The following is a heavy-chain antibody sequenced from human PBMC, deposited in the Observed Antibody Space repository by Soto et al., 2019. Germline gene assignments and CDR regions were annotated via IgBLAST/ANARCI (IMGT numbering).Heavy chain of an antibody. V-gene: IGHV3-23*01. CDR3: AKGTYDFWSGSKDY. CDR1: GFTFSSYA. Sequence: GGSLRLSCAASGFTFSSYAMSWVRQAPGKGLEWVSAISGSGGSTYYADSVKGRFTISRDNSKNTLYLQMNSLRAEDTAVYYCAKGTYDFWSGSKDYWGQGTLVTVSS. D-gene: IGHD3-3*01. J-gene: IGHJ4*02. CDR2: ISGSGGST.